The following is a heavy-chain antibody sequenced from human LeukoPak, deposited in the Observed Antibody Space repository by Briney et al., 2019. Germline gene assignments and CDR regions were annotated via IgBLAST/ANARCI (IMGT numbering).Heavy chain of an antibody. V-gene: IGHV1-2*02. D-gene: IGHD6-19*01. CDR1: GYTFTGYY. Sequence: GASVKVSCKGSGYTFTGYYMHWVRQAPGQGLEWMGWIKTKSGGTNYAQNFQGRVTMTRDTSINTVYLELNRLTSDDTAVYYCARGLDRVAGDNWGQGTLVTVSS. J-gene: IGHJ4*02. CDR3: ARGLDRVAGDN. CDR2: IKTKSGGT.